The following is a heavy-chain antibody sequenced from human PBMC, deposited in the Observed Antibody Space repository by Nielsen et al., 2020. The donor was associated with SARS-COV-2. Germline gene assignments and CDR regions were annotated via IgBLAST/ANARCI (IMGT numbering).Heavy chain of an antibody. J-gene: IGHJ6*02. Sequence: RQPPRQGLVWVALLLYYGSKKYYAESVKGRFTISRDNSKNTLYLQMNSLRAEDTAVYYFASSESGYRYGHVAYYYYVMDVWGQGTTVTVSS. CDR2: LLYYGSKK. CDR3: ASSESGYRYGHVAYYYYVMDV. D-gene: IGHD5-18*01. V-gene: IGHV3-30-3*01.